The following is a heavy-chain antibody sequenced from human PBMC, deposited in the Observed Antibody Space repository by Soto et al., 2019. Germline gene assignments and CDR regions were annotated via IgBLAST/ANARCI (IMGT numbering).Heavy chain of an antibody. CDR1: GFTFSSYS. CDR3: ARYITMVRGYQDEPYYYGMDV. CDR2: ISGSGGST. V-gene: IGHV3-23*01. J-gene: IGHJ6*02. Sequence: GGSLRLSCAASGFTFSSYSMSWVRQAPGKGLEWVSAISGSGGSTYYADSVKGRFTISRDNSKNTLYLQMNSLRAEDTAVYYCARYITMVRGYQDEPYYYGMDVWGQGTTVTVSS. D-gene: IGHD3-10*01.